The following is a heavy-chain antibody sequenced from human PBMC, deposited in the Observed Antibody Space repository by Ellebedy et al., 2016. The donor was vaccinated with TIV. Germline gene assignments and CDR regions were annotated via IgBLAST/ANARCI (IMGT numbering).Heavy chain of an antibody. J-gene: IGHJ5*02. V-gene: IGHV4-34*01. Sequence: SETLSLTXAVNGGPFSGDYWSWIRQPPGKGLEWIGEISHSGTTNYNPSLKSRVTISVDTSKNQFSLRLSSVTAADTAMYYCARFQVAIVVNWFDPWGQGTLVTVSS. D-gene: IGHD1-26*01. CDR3: ARFQVAIVVNWFDP. CDR2: ISHSGTT. CDR1: GGPFSGDY.